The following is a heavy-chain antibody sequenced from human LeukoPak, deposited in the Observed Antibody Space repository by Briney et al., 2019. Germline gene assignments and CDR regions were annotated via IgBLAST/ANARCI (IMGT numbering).Heavy chain of an antibody. V-gene: IGHV1-18*04. CDR3: ARSHSGSLRAPFDY. J-gene: IGHJ4*02. CDR2: ISANNGKT. CDR1: GYTFTNYG. D-gene: IGHD3-22*01. Sequence: ASVKVSCKASGYTFTNYGFIWVRQAPGQGLECQGWISANNGKTNYAQKVQGRVTMTTDTSTSTAYMELRSLRSDDTAVYYCARSHSGSLRAPFDYWGQGTLVTVSS.